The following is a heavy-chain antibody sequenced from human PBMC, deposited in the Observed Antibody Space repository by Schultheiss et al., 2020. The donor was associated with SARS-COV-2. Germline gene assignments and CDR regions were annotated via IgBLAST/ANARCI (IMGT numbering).Heavy chain of an antibody. Sequence: GGSLRLSCAASGFTFSSYAMSWVRQAPGKGLEWVGRIKSKTDGGTTEYAASVKGRFTISRDDSKSIAYLQMNSLKTEDTAVYYCTRDSPICSSTSCYSDYWGQGTLVTVSS. CDR2: IKSKTDGGTT. CDR3: TRDSPICSSTSCYSDY. CDR1: GFTFSSYA. D-gene: IGHD2-2*02. J-gene: IGHJ4*02. V-gene: IGHV3-49*04.